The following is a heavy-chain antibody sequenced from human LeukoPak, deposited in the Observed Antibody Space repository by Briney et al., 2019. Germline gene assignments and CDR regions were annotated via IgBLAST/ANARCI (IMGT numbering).Heavy chain of an antibody. D-gene: IGHD4-23*01. CDR1: GFTFSSYA. Sequence: PGGSLRLSCAASGFTFSSYAMHWVRQAPGKGLEWVAVISYDGSNKYYADSVKGRFTNSRDNSKNTLYLQMNSLRAEDTAVYYCASLEIRWPPSADAFDIWGQGTMVTVSS. CDR2: ISYDGSNK. V-gene: IGHV3-30-3*01. J-gene: IGHJ3*02. CDR3: ASLEIRWPPSADAFDI.